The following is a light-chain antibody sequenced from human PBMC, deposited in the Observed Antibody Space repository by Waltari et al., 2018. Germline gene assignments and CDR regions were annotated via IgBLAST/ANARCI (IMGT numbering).Light chain of an antibody. CDR1: QSVLYSSNSQNY. CDR2: WAS. Sequence: DIVMTQSPDSLAVSLGERGTINCKSSQSVLYSSNSQNYFAWYQQKPGQPPKLLIYWASARESGVPDRFSGSESGTDFTLTISSLQAEDVAVYYCQQYYDIPWTFGQGTKVEIK. CDR3: QQYYDIPWT. V-gene: IGKV4-1*01. J-gene: IGKJ1*01.